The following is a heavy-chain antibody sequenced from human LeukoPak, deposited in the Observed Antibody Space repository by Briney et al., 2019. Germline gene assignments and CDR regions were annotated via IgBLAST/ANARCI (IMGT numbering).Heavy chain of an antibody. V-gene: IGHV4-59*12. Sequence: PLETLSLTCTVSGGSISSYYWSWIRQPPGKGLEWIGYIYYSGSTNYNPSLKSRVTISVDTSKNQFSLRLSSVTAADTAVYYCARDGRWGYDYWGQGTLVTVSS. J-gene: IGHJ4*02. D-gene: IGHD5-24*01. CDR3: ARDGRWGYDY. CDR2: IYYSGST. CDR1: GGSISSYY.